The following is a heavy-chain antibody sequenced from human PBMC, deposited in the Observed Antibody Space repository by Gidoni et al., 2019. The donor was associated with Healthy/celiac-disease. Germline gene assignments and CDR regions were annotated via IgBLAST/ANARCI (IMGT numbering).Heavy chain of an antibody. Sequence: EVPLVASGGGLVQPGGSLSISCAAPGFTFSSYWMSWVSQAPGKGLEWVANIKQDGSEKYYVDSVKGRFTISRDNAKNSLYLQMNSLRAEDTAVYYCARSVLVFGYGGNGAYFDYWGQGTLVTVSS. CDR1: GFTFSSYW. J-gene: IGHJ4*02. V-gene: IGHV3-7*01. CDR2: IKQDGSEK. CDR3: ARSVLVFGYGGNGAYFDY. D-gene: IGHD2-15*01.